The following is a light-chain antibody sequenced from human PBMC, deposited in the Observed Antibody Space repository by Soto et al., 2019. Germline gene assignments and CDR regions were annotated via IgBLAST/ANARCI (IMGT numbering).Light chain of an antibody. J-gene: IGLJ2*01. CDR1: SSSIGRNT. CDR3: AAWDDSLNGVV. Sequence: QSVLTQPPSASGTPGQRVTISCSGRSSSIGRNTVHWYRQLPGTAPKLLIYADNLRPSGVPDRFSGSKSGTSASLAISGLQSEDAAGYYCAAWDDSLNGVVFGGGTKLTVL. CDR2: ADN. V-gene: IGLV1-44*01.